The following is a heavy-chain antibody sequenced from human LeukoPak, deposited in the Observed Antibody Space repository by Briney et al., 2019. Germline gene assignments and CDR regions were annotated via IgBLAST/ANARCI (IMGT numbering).Heavy chain of an antibody. CDR1: GFSLSTSGMC. J-gene: IGHJ4*02. Sequence: SGPALVKPTQTLTLTCTFSGFSLSTSGMCVSWIRQPPGKALEWLARIDWDDDKYYSTSLKTRLTISKDTSKNQVVLTMTNMDPVDTATYYCARHYYGSGSYSTPFDYWGQGTLVTVSS. D-gene: IGHD3-10*01. V-gene: IGHV2-70*11. CDR2: IDWDDDK. CDR3: ARHYYGSGSYSTPFDY.